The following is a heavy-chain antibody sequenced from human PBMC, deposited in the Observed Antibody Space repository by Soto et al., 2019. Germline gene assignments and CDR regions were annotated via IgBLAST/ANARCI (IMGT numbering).Heavy chain of an antibody. CDR2: INHSGST. CDR1: GGSFSGYY. V-gene: IGHV4-34*01. CDR3: ARHLITFGGVIDIDAFDI. Sequence: TSETLSLTCAVYGGSFSGYYWSWIRQPPGKGLEWIGEINHSGSTNYNPSLKSRVTISVDTSKNQFSLKLSSVTAADTAVYYCARHLITFGGVIDIDAFDIWGQGTMVTVSS. J-gene: IGHJ3*02. D-gene: IGHD3-16*02.